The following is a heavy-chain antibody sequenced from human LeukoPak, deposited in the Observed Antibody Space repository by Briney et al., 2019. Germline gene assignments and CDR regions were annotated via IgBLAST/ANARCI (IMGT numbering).Heavy chain of an antibody. CDR1: GYSFTSYW. D-gene: IGHD3-22*01. Sequence: GESLKISCKGSGYSFTSYWIGWVRHMPRKGLEWMGIIYPGDTDTTYTPSFQSQVTISADKSINTAYLQWSSLKASYTAMYYCARQGLKWLTSLWFDPWGQGTLVTVSS. CDR2: IYPGDTDT. CDR3: ARQGLKWLTSLWFDP. J-gene: IGHJ5*02. V-gene: IGHV5-51*01.